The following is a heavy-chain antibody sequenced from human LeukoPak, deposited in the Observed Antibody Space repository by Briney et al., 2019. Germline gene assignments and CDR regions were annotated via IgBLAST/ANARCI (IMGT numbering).Heavy chain of an antibody. CDR1: GGSISSSSYY. V-gene: IGHV4-39*07. D-gene: IGHD3-10*01. CDR3: ARTLEGEWFGELPSYWYFDL. Sequence: SSETLSLTCTVSGGSISSSSYYWGWIRQPPGKGLEWIGSIYYSGSTYYNPSLKSRVTISVDTSKNQFSLKLSSVTAADTAVYYCARTLEGEWFGELPSYWYFDLWGRGTLVTVSS. J-gene: IGHJ2*01. CDR2: IYYSGST.